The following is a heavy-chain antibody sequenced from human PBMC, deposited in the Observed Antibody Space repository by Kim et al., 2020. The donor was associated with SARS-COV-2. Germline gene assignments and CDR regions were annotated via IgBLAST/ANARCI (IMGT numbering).Heavy chain of an antibody. D-gene: IGHD1-26*01. J-gene: IGHJ3*01. V-gene: IGHV4-59*13. CDR1: GGSLSTYF. Sequence: SETLSLTCTVSGGSLSTYFYNWIRQPPGKGLEWIGNIYFRGSTNYNPSLQSRVTISVDTSKSQFSLKLYSVTAADTAVYYCARAYSGSLLRLWGQGTLVT. CDR3: ARAYSGSLLRL. CDR2: IYFRGST.